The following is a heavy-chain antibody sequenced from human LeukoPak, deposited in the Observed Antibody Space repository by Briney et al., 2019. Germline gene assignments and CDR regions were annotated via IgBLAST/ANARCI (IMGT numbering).Heavy chain of an antibody. V-gene: IGHV3-30*02. CDR2: IRYDGSNK. D-gene: IGHD4-23*01. CDR3: AKDRNYGGNSGGFDY. Sequence: GGSLRLSCAASGFTFSSYGMHWVRQAPGKGLEWGAFIRYDGSNKYYEDCVTGRITISRDNSKNTLYLQMNSLRAEDTAVYYCAKDRNYGGNSGGFDYWGQGTLVTVSS. CDR1: GFTFSSYG. J-gene: IGHJ4*02.